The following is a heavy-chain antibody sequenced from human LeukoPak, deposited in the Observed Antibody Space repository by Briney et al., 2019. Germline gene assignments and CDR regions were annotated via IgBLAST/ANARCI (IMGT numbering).Heavy chain of an antibody. CDR1: GGSITSGSYY. D-gene: IGHD3-10*01. Sequence: SETLSLTCTVSGGSITSGSYYWSWIRQPAGKGLEWIGRIDASGSTNYNPSLKSRVTISVDTSKNQFSLKLTSVTAADTAVYYCARDRLGFGGSYYYYYMDVWGKGTTVAISS. CDR2: IDASGST. V-gene: IGHV4-61*02. CDR3: ARDRLGFGGSYYYYYMDV. J-gene: IGHJ6*03.